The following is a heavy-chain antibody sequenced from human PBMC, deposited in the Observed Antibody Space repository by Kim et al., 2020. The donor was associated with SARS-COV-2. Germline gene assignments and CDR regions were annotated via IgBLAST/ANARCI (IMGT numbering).Heavy chain of an antibody. J-gene: IGHJ2*01. D-gene: IGHD3-22*01. Sequence: GGSLRLSCSASGFTLSNHLIHWVRQTPGEGLVWVSRIHPDGRITKYVDSVKGRFTISRDNAKNTLYLQMNSLRPEDTAVYYCARPSDYDISVYYW. CDR1: GFTLSNHL. V-gene: IGHV3-74*03. CDR2: IHPDGRIT. CDR3: ARPSDYDISVYYW.